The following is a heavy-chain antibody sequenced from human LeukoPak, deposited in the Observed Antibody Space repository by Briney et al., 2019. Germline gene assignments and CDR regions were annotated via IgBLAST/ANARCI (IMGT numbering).Heavy chain of an antibody. J-gene: IGHJ4*02. D-gene: IGHD6-19*01. CDR1: GFTFNRNA. CDR3: VRRGDASSGWGDHDY. CDR2: IGGSGDKT. V-gene: IGHV3-23*01. Sequence: GGSLRLSCAASGFTFNRNAISWVRQAPGKGLEWVSTIGGSGDKTFYANSVKGRFTISRDNSKNMLHLQMNSLTGEDTALYYCVRRGDASSGWGDHDYWGQGALVTVSS.